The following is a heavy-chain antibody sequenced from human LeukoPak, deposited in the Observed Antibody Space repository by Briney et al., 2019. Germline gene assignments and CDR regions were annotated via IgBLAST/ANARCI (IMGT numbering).Heavy chain of an antibody. CDR1: GGSISSSSYY. D-gene: IGHD4-23*01. CDR2: IYYSGST. CDR3: VGDYGGNLCHY. V-gene: IGHV4-39*01. J-gene: IGHJ4*02. Sequence: PETLSLTCTVSGGSISSSSYYWGWIRQPPGKGLEWIGSIYYSGSTYYNPSLKSRVTISVDTSKNQFSLKLSSVTAADRAVYYCVGDYGGNLCHYWGQGTLVTVSS.